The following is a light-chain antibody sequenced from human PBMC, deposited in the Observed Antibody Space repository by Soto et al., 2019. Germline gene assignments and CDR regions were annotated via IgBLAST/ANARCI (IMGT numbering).Light chain of an antibody. J-gene: IGKJ1*01. Sequence: DIQMTQSPSTLSASVVERVTITCRASQSMSSWLAWYQQKPGKAPKLLIYKASSLESGVPSRYSGSVSGTEFTLTISSLQPDDFATYYCQQYNSYPWTFGQGTKVEIK. V-gene: IGKV1-5*03. CDR2: KAS. CDR3: QQYNSYPWT. CDR1: QSMSSW.